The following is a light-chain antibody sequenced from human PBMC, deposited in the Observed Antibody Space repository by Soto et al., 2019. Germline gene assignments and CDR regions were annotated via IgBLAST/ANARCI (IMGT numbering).Light chain of an antibody. CDR3: CSYVSSNTLI. CDR2: EGS. V-gene: IGLV2-23*01. Sequence: QSALTQPASVSGSPGQSITISCTGTSSDVGSYNLVSWFQQHPGKAPKLMIYEGSKRPSGVSNRFSGSKSGNTASLTISGLQAEDEADYYCCSYVSSNTLIFGGVTKLTVL. J-gene: IGLJ2*01. CDR1: SSDVGSYNL.